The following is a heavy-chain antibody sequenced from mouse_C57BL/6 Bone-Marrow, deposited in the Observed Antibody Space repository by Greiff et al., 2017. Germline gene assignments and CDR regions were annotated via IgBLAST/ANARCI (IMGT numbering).Heavy chain of an antibody. CDR2: IHPNSGST. CDR1: GYTFTSYW. CDR3: ARRLRYRGNYAMDY. Sequence: VQLKQPGAELVKPGASVKLSCKASGYTFTSYWMHWVKQRPGQGLEWIGMIHPNSGSTNYNEKFKSKATLTVDKSSSTAYMQLSSLTSEDSAVYYCARRLRYRGNYAMDYWGQGTSVTVSS. V-gene: IGHV1-64*01. D-gene: IGHD1-1*01. J-gene: IGHJ4*01.